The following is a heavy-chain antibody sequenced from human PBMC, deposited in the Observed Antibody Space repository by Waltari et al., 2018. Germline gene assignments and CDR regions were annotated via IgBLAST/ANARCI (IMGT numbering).Heavy chain of an antibody. Sequence: EVLLVESGGGLVQPGGSLRLSCAASGFTFSSYEMNWVRQAPGKGLEWVSYISSMGSTIYDADTVEGRFTISRDNAKNSGYLQMNSLRAEDTAVYCCARDFARGVHSYFDYWGQGTLVTVSS. CDR1: GFTFSSYE. D-gene: IGHD3-10*01. J-gene: IGHJ4*02. V-gene: IGHV3-48*03. CDR3: ARDFARGVHSYFDY. CDR2: ISSMGSTI.